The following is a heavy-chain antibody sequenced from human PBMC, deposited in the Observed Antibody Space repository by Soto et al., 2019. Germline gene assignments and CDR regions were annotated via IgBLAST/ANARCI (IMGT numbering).Heavy chain of an antibody. J-gene: IGHJ6*03. Sequence: QVQLVQSGAEVKKPGSSVKVSCKASGGTFSSYTISWVRQAPGQGLEWMGRIIPILGIANYAQKFQGRVTITADKSTSTAYMELSSLRSEDTAVYYCARGGPPPYGSGSYYSGRSTYYYYYYMDVWGKGTTVTVSS. CDR2: IIPILGIA. CDR3: ARGGPPPYGSGSYYSGRSTYYYYYYMDV. V-gene: IGHV1-69*02. D-gene: IGHD3-10*01. CDR1: GGTFSSYT.